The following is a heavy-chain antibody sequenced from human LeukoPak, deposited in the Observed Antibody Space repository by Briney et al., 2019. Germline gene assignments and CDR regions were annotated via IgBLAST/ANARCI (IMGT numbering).Heavy chain of an antibody. J-gene: IGHJ4*02. CDR1: GASTSTNSYF. CDR3: ARGRPYTGNYHFDY. V-gene: IGHV4-39*01. Sequence: SETSSLTCSVSGASTSTNSYFWGWVRQPPGEGLEWIGNIYYSGRTYYSPSLKSRVTMSLDTSKNQFSLKLSSVTAADTAVYYCARGRPYTGNYHFDYWGQGTLVTVSS. D-gene: IGHD1-26*01. CDR2: IYYSGRT.